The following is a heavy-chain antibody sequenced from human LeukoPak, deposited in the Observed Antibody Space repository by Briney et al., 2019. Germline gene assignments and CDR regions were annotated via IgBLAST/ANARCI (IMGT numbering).Heavy chain of an antibody. CDR3: ALGDGYNCFDY. CDR1: GFTFSSYS. J-gene: IGHJ4*02. V-gene: IGHV3-21*01. D-gene: IGHD5-24*01. CDR2: ISSSYI. Sequence: GGSLRLSCAASGFTFSSYSMNWVRQAPGKGLEWVSSISSSYIYYADSVKGRFTISRDNAKNSLYLQMNSLRAEDTAVYYCALGDGYNCFDYWGQGTLVTVSS.